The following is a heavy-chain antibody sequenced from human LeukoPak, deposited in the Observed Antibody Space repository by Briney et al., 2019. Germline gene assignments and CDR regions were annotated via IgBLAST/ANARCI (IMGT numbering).Heavy chain of an antibody. CDR1: GFTFSSYA. V-gene: IGHV3-30-3*01. CDR3: AREGGSGYYYFDY. J-gene: IGHJ4*02. CDR2: ISYDGNNK. D-gene: IGHD3-22*01. Sequence: PGGSLRLSCAASGFTFSSYAMHWVRQAPGEGLEWVALISYDGNNKYYADSVKGRFTISRDNSKNTLYLQMNNLRAEDTAVYYCAREGGSGYYYFDYWGQGTLVTVSS.